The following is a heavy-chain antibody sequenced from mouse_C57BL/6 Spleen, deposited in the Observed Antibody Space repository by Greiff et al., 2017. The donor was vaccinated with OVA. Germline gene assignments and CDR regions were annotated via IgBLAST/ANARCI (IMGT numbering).Heavy chain of an antibody. J-gene: IGHJ3*01. CDR3: ARESNYETWFAY. D-gene: IGHD2-5*01. CDR2: IRNKANGYTT. Sequence: EVKLMESGGGLVQPGGSLSLSCAASGFTFTDYYMSWVRQPPGKALEWLGFIRNKANGYTTEYSASVKGRFTISRDNSQSILYLQMNALRAEDSATYYCARESNYETWFAYWGQGTLVTVSA. CDR1: GFTFTDYY. V-gene: IGHV7-3*01.